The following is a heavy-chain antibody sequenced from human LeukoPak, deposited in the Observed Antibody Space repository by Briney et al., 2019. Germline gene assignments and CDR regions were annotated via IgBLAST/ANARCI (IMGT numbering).Heavy chain of an antibody. CDR1: GYTFTSYA. CDR3: ARVGVAAAGASWFDP. Sequence: VSVKVSCKASGYTFTSYAMNWVRQAPGQGLEWMGWINTNTGNPTYAQGFTGRFVFSLDTSVSTAYLQISSLKAEDTAVYYCARVGVAAAGASWFDPWGQGTLVTVSS. D-gene: IGHD6-13*01. J-gene: IGHJ5*02. V-gene: IGHV7-4-1*02. CDR2: INTNTGNP.